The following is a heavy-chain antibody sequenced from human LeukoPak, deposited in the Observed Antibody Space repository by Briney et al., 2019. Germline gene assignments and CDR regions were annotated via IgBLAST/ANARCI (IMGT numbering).Heavy chain of an antibody. D-gene: IGHD3-10*01. J-gene: IGHJ4*02. Sequence: ASVKVSCKASGYTFTGYYMHWVRQAPGQGLEWMGWINPNSGDANYAQKFQGRVTMTRDTSISTAYMELRSLRSDDTAVYYCARTTGEKGITMVRGVNDYWGQGTLVTVSS. V-gene: IGHV1-2*02. CDR2: INPNSGDA. CDR1: GYTFTGYY. CDR3: ARTTGEKGITMVRGVNDY.